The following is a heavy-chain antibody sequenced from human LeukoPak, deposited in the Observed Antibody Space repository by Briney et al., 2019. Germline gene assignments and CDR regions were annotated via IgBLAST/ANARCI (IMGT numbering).Heavy chain of an antibody. D-gene: IGHD2-15*01. CDR3: ARGPPYCSGGSCYSVYFDY. V-gene: IGHV1-46*01. CDR1: GYTFTSYY. J-gene: IGHJ4*02. Sequence: ASVKVFCKASGYTFTSYYMHWVRQAPGQGLEWMGIINPSGGSTSYAQKFQGRVTMTRDTSTSTVYMELSSLRSEDTAVYYCARGPPYCSGGSCYSVYFDYWGQGTLVTVSS. CDR2: INPSGGST.